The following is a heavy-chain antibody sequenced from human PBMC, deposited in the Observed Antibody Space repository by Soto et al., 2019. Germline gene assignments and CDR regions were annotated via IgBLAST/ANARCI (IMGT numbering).Heavy chain of an antibody. D-gene: IGHD3-16*01. CDR2: IKEDGSEI. CDR3: ARDIGFDYVN. V-gene: IGHV3-7*01. CDR1: GFKVMSYW. J-gene: IGHJ4*02. Sequence: PGGSLRLSCAVSGFKVMSYWMSWVRQAPGRGLEWVASIKEDGSEIYYLHSVRGRFSISRDSAGNALHLTMNYLSAEDTGVYFCARDIGFDYVNRGQGTLVTVSS.